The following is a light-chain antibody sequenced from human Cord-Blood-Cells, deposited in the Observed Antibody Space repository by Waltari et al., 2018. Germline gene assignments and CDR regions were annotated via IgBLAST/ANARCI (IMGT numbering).Light chain of an antibody. Sequence: DIVLPQSPGTLSLSPGARATLSCRASQSVSSSYLAWYQQKPGQAPRLLIYGASSRATGIPDRFSGSGSGTDFTLTISRLEPEDFAVYYCQQYGSSPLTFGGGTKVEIK. V-gene: IGKV3-20*01. CDR2: GAS. CDR3: QQYGSSPLT. J-gene: IGKJ4*01. CDR1: QSVSSSY.